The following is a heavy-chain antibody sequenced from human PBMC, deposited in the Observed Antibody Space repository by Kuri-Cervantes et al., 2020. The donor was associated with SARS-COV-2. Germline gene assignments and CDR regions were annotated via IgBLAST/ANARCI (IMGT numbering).Heavy chain of an antibody. Sequence: SETLSLTCTVSGGSIRSYYWSWIRQSPGKGLEWIGYIYYSGSTNYNPSLKSRVTISVDTSKNQFSLKLSSVTAADTAMYYCARRGYSSSWYFDYWGQGTLVTVSS. V-gene: IGHV4-59*08. J-gene: IGHJ4*02. CDR2: IYYSGST. D-gene: IGHD6-13*01. CDR3: ARRGYSSSWYFDY. CDR1: GGSIRSYY.